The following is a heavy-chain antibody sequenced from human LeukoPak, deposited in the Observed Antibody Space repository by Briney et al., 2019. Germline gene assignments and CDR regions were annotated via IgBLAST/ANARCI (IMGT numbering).Heavy chain of an antibody. Sequence: GGSLRLSCAASGFTFSSYGMHWVRQAPGKGLEWVAFIRYDGSNKYYADSVKGRFTISRDNSKNTLYLQMNSLRPEDTAVYYCAKEGTMSSGTRDFDYWGQGTLVTVSS. CDR2: IRYDGSNK. D-gene: IGHD3-10*02. CDR3: AKEGTMSSGTRDFDY. V-gene: IGHV3-30*02. CDR1: GFTFSSYG. J-gene: IGHJ4*02.